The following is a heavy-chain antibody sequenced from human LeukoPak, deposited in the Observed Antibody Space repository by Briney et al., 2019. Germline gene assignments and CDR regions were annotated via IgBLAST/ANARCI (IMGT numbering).Heavy chain of an antibody. D-gene: IGHD3-22*01. CDR1: GYTFTSYA. J-gene: IGHJ6*02. CDR2: INTNTGNP. V-gene: IGHV7-4-1*02. Sequence: ASVKVSCKASGYTFTSYAMNWVRQAPGQGLKWMGWINTNTGNPTYAQGSTGRFVFSLDTSVSTAYLQISSLKAEDTAVYYCARIGITMIVVDYYYGMDVWGQGTTVTVSS. CDR3: ARIGITMIVVDYYYGMDV.